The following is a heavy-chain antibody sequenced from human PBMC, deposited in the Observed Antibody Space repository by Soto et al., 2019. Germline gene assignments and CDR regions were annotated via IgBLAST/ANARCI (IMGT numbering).Heavy chain of an antibody. CDR3: ARATSFSGHHGY. CDR1: GGSFSSGGYY. CDR2: IYYSGST. D-gene: IGHD2-8*02. V-gene: IGHV4-31*03. J-gene: IGHJ4*02. Sequence: SETLSLTCTVSGGSFSSGGYYWSWIRQLPGKGLEWIGYIYYSGSTHYDPSLKSRFTISLDTSKNQFSLKLSSVTAADTAVYYCARATSFSGHHGYWGQGTLVTVSS.